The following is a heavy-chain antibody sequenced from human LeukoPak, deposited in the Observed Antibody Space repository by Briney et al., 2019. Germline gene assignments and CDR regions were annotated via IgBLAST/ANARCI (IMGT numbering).Heavy chain of an antibody. V-gene: IGHV1-18*01. Sequence: ASVKVSCKASGYTFTSYGISWVRQAPGQGLEWMGWISAYNGNTNYAQKLQGRVTMTTDTSTSTAYMELRSLRSDDTAVYYCARDGKYYDFWSGPYYYYYMDVWGKGTMVTVSS. J-gene: IGHJ6*03. D-gene: IGHD3-3*01. CDR3: ARDGKYYDFWSGPYYYYYMDV. CDR1: GYTFTSYG. CDR2: ISAYNGNT.